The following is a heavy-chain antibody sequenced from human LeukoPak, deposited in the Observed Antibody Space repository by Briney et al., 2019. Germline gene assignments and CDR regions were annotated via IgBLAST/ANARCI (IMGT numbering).Heavy chain of an antibody. Sequence: PGGPLRLSCAASGFTFSDYGMHWVRQAPGKGLEWVAVIWYDGSNKYYADSVKGRFTISRDDSKNTLYLQMNSLKTEDTAVYYCTTDRGGIVLMVYFDYWGQGTLVTVSS. CDR1: GFTFSDYG. CDR2: IWYDGSNK. J-gene: IGHJ4*02. D-gene: IGHD2-8*01. V-gene: IGHV3-33*01. CDR3: TTDRGGIVLMVYFDY.